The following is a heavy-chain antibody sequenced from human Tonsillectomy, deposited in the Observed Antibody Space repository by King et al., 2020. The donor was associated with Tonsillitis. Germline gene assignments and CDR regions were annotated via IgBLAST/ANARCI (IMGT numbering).Heavy chain of an antibody. D-gene: IGHD3-22*01. V-gene: IGHV1-2*02. J-gene: IGHJ3*02. CDR3: SSGLRDYDSSAKGAFDI. CDR2: INPNNGGT. CDR1: GYTFTGYY. Sequence: QLVQSGAEVKKPGASVKVSCKASGYTFTGYYMHWVRQAPGQGLEWMGWINPNNGGTNYAQKFQGRVTMTRDTSISPAYMELSRLGSDDTAVYYCSSGLRDYDSSAKGAFDIWGQGTMVTVSS.